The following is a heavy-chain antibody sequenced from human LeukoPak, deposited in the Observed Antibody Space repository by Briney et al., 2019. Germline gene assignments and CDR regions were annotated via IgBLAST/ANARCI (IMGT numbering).Heavy chain of an antibody. V-gene: IGHV3-64*01. CDR3: AREAPGGLLYFDY. Sequence: GGSLRRSSAASGFTFSSYAMHWVRQAPGKGLEYVSAISSNGGSTYYANSVKGRFTISRDNSKNTLYLQMGSLRAEDMAVYYCAREAPGGLLYFDYWGQGTLVTVSS. D-gene: IGHD2-21*01. CDR1: GFTFSSYA. J-gene: IGHJ4*02. CDR2: ISSNGGST.